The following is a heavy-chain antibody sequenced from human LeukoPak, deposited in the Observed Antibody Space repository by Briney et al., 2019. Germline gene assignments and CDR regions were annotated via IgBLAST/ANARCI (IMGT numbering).Heavy chain of an antibody. CDR2: IYHSGST. Sequence: SSQTLSLTCAVSGGSISSGGYSWGWIRQPPGKGLEWIGYIYHSGSTYYNPSLKSPVTISVDRSKNQFSLKLSSVTAADTAVYYCARDKPGGWFDPWGQGTLVTVSS. D-gene: IGHD2-8*02. CDR1: GGSISSGGYS. CDR3: ARDKPGGWFDP. V-gene: IGHV4-30-2*01. J-gene: IGHJ5*02.